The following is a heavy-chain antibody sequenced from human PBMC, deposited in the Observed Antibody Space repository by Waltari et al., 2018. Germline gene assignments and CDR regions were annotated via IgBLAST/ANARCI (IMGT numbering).Heavy chain of an antibody. D-gene: IGHD2-2*02. V-gene: IGHV3-30*15. CDR2: ISFDSMNK. Sequence: LVESGGGVVQPGGSLRLSCAASGFSFSLFRVHGVRQAPGKGLEWVAYISFDSMNKDYADSVEGRFTISRDNSDRMLHLHMSGLRKEDTAVYYCARDLYTYGPLEYYGGQGAPVTV. CDR3: ARDLYTYGPLEYY. J-gene: IGHJ4*02. CDR1: GFSFSLFR.